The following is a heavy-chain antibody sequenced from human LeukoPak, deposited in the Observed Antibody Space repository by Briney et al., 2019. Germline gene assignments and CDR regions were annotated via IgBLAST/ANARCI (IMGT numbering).Heavy chain of an antibody. Sequence: ASVKVSCKASGYTFTGYYMHWVRQAPGQGLEWMGWINPNSGGTNYAQKFQGRVTMTRDTSISTAYMELSRLRSDDTAVYYCARDSLRYFDWLNSGRFDYWGQGTLVTVSS. V-gene: IGHV1-2*02. D-gene: IGHD3-9*01. CDR2: INPNSGGT. CDR3: ARDSLRYFDWLNSGRFDY. CDR1: GYTFTGYY. J-gene: IGHJ4*02.